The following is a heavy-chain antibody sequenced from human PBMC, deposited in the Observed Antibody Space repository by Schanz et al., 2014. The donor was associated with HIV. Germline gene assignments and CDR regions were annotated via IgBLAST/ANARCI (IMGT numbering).Heavy chain of an antibody. J-gene: IGHJ4*02. V-gene: IGHV1-18*01. CDR1: GYTFTSYG. D-gene: IGHD5-12*01. Sequence: QVQLVQSGAEVKKPGASVKVSCKASGYTFTSYGINWVRQAPGQGLEWMGWISAYNGNTHYAQKLQGRVTMTTDTATRTVYMDLRSLRSDDTAVYYCARGAAEMATMTPWRYWGQGTLVTVSS. CDR3: ARGAAEMATMTPWRY. CDR2: ISAYNGNT.